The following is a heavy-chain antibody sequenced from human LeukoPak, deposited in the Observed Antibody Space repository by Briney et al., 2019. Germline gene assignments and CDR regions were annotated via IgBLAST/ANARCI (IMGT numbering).Heavy chain of an antibody. CDR1: GYTFTGYY. V-gene: IGHV3-30*02. Sequence: SCKASGYTFTGYYMHWVRQAPGKGLEWVAFIHYDGTSKYYADSVKGRFTMSRDNSKNRLYLQMNSLRIEDTAVYFCVKGATVKPFDYWGQGTLVTVSS. CDR3: VKGATVKPFDY. D-gene: IGHD4-11*01. J-gene: IGHJ4*02. CDR2: IHYDGTSK.